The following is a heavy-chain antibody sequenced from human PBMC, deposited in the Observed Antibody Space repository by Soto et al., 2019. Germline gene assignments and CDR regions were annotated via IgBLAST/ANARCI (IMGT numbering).Heavy chain of an antibody. CDR3: AKDLLPNTVTTCGS. Sequence: QVQLVESGGGAVQPGRSLRLSCAASGFTFDSHGMQWVRQAPGKGLEWVAVISSDGNKKYYADSVKGRFTISRDNFNNILYLQMSSLRAEDTAVYYCAKDLLPNTVTTCGSWGQGTLVTVSS. D-gene: IGHD4-17*01. J-gene: IGHJ5*02. V-gene: IGHV3-30*18. CDR2: ISSDGNKK. CDR1: GFTFDSHG.